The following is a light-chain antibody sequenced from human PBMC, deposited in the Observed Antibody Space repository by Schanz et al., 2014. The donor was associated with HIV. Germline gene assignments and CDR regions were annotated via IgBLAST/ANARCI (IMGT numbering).Light chain of an antibody. V-gene: IGLV1-47*01. J-gene: IGLJ1*01. CDR3: SSYTSSSPLGV. CDR2: RTN. CDR1: SSKIGSNY. Sequence: QSVLTQPPSASATPGQRVTISCSGFSSKIGSNYVYRYQHLPGTAPKLLIYRTNQRPSGVPDRFSGSKSGTSASLAITGLQAEDEADYYCSSYTSSSPLGVFGTGTKLTVL.